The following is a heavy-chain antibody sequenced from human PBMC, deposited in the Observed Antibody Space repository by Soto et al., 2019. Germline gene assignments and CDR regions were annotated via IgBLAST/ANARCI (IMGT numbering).Heavy chain of an antibody. D-gene: IGHD1-1*01. CDR1: GGSISSSSYY. Sequence: PSETLSLTCTVSGGSISSSSYYWGWIRQPPGKGLEWIGSIYYSGSTYYNPSLKSRVTISVDTSKNQFSLKLSSVTAADTAVYYCARELERVFDYWGQGTLVTVSS. J-gene: IGHJ4*02. V-gene: IGHV4-39*02. CDR2: IYYSGST. CDR3: ARELERVFDY.